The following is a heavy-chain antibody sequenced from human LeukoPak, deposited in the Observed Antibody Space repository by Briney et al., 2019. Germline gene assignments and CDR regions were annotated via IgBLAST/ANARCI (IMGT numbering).Heavy chain of an antibody. D-gene: IGHD1-26*01. CDR3: ARVYTGNRWHFVY. J-gene: IGHJ4*02. CDR1: GFTFSTYW. CDR2: IKGDGSEK. V-gene: IGHV3-7*03. Sequence: PGVSLRLSCAASGFTFSTYWMSWVRQAPGKGLEWVSYIKGDGSEKYYGDSVKGRFTIFRDDAKSSLYLQMNSLRAEGTAVYFCARVYTGNRWHFVYWGQGALVTVSP.